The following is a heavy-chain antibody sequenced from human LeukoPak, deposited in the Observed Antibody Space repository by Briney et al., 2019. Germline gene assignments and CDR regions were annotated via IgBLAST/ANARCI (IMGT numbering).Heavy chain of an antibody. J-gene: IGHJ4*02. CDR1: GFTFSTYS. CDR2: ISSSSTYM. D-gene: IGHD2-2*01. CDR3: ARVGYCSSTSCYGTYYFNY. V-gene: IGHV3-21*01. Sequence: PGGSLRLSCAASGFTFSTYSMNWVRQAPGKGLEWVSSISSSSTYMYYANSVEGRFTISRDNAKNSLYLQMNSLRAEDTALYYCARVGYCSSTSCYGTYYFNYWGQGTLVTVSS.